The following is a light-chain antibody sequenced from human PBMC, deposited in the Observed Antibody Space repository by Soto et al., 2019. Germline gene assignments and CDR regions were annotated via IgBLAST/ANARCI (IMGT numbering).Light chain of an antibody. J-gene: IGKJ5*01. CDR3: QQRSNSIT. Sequence: EIVMTHSPASLSVSPGERATLSCTASQSVSRYLAWYQQKPGQAPRLLIHGASTWATGVPARFSGSGSGTEFTLTISSLQSEDFAVYYCQQRSNSITFGQGTRLEI. CDR1: QSVSRY. V-gene: IGKV3-15*01. CDR2: GAS.